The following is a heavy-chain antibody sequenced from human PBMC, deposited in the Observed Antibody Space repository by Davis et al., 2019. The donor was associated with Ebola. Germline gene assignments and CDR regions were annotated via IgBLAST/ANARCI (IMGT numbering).Heavy chain of an antibody. D-gene: IGHD5-12*01. CDR3: ARHSGYYYFDS. J-gene: IGHJ4*02. CDR2: IYYSGST. V-gene: IGHV4-30-4*07. CDR1: GGSISSGGYS. Sequence: MPSETLSLTCAVSGGSISSGGYSWSWIRQPPGKGLEWIGYIYYSGSTYYNPSLKSRVTISVDTSKNQFSLKLSSVTAADTAVYYCARHSGYYYFDSWGRGTLVTVSS.